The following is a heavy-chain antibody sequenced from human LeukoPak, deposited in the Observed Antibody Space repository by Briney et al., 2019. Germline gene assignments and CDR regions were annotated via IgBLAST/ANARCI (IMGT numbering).Heavy chain of an antibody. CDR3: TKTAHLYDSSTW. J-gene: IGHJ4*02. CDR2: IKSKTGGGTT. Sequence: GGSLRLSCAVSGFTVSDAWMIWVRQTPGKGLEWVGRIKSKTGGGTTDLAAPVKGRFTISRDDSKNTLYLQMDSLKTEDTAIYYCTKTAHLYDSSTWWGRGALVTVS. CDR1: GFTVSDAW. V-gene: IGHV3-15*01. D-gene: IGHD3-22*01.